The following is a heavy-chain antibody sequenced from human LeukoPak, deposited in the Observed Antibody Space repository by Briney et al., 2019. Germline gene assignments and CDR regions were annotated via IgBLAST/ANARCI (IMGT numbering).Heavy chain of an antibody. J-gene: IGHJ4*02. D-gene: IGHD6-13*01. CDR3: ARAGKDRSSWALDY. Sequence: PGGSLRLSCAGSGFTFSSYEMNWVRQAPGKGLEWVSYISSSGSTIYYADSVKGRFTISRDNAKNSLYLQMNSLRAEDTAVYYCARAGKDRSSWALDYWGQGTLVTVSS. CDR1: GFTFSSYE. V-gene: IGHV3-48*03. CDR2: ISSSGSTI.